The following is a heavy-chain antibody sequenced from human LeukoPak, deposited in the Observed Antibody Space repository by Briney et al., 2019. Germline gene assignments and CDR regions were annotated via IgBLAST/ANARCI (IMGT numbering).Heavy chain of an antibody. D-gene: IGHD6-13*01. V-gene: IGHV3-7*03. CDR2: IKQDGSEK. CDR1: GFIFSSCW. Sequence: GGSLRLSCAASGFIFSSCWMSWVRQAPGKGLEWVANIKQDGSEKYYVDSVKGRFTISRDNAKNSLYLQMNSLRAEDTAVYYCARGGYSSSWFSAYWGQGTLVTVSS. CDR3: ARGGYSSSWFSAY. J-gene: IGHJ4*02.